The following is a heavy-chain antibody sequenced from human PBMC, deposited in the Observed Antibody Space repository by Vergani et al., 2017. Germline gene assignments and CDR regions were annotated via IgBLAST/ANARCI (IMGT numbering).Heavy chain of an antibody. J-gene: IGHJ3*01. Sequence: QLQLQESGPGLVKPSATLSLTCSVSGASIRSSNYYCGWIRQPPGKGLEWIASIYYSGSTYYNPSLKSRVTISVDTSKNQFSLKLSSVTAADTAVYFCARRSGGYYSGGKVHPLRTAFDVWGHGTVVTVSS. CDR1: GASIRSSNYY. D-gene: IGHD2-15*01. V-gene: IGHV4-39*01. CDR2: IYYSGST. CDR3: ARRSGGYYSGGKVHPLRTAFDV.